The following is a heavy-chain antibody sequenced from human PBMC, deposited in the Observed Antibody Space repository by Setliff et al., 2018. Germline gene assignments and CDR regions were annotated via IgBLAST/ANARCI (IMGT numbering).Heavy chain of an antibody. CDR2: IIPIFGTT. J-gene: IGHJ4*02. CDR3: ARDFLGIHIDHGNALDDY. D-gene: IGHD4-17*01. V-gene: IGHV1-69*13. CDR1: GGTFNTYA. Sequence: SVKVSCQASGGTFNTYAISWVRQAPGQGLEWMGGIIPIFGTTNYAQKFQGRVTITADESTSTAYMELSSLRSEDTAVYYCARDFLGIHIDHGNALDDYWGQGTLVTV.